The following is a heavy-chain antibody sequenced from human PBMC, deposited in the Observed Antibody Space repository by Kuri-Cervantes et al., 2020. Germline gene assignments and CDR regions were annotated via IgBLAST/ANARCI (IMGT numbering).Heavy chain of an antibody. V-gene: IGHV4-59*12. CDR1: GGSISSYY. D-gene: IGHD1-7*01. Sequence: SETLSLTCTVSGGSISSYYWSWIRQPPGKGLEWIGYIYHTGSTYYNPSLKSRVTISVDTSKNQFSLKLSSVTAADTAVYYCARGELNSRRAFDIWGQGTMVTVSS. CDR3: ARGELNSRRAFDI. J-gene: IGHJ3*02. CDR2: IYHTGST.